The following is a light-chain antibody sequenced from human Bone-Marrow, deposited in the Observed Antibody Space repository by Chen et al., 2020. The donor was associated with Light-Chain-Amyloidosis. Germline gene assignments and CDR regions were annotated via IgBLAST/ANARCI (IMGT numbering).Light chain of an antibody. Sequence: SYELTQPPSVSVSPVQTARITCSGDDLPTKYAYWYQQKPGPAPVLVIHRDTERPSGISERFSGSSSGTTATLTISGVQAEDEADYHCQSADSSGTYEVIVGGGTKLTVL. CDR1: DLPTKY. CDR2: RDT. V-gene: IGLV3-25*03. J-gene: IGLJ2*01. CDR3: QSADSSGTYEVI.